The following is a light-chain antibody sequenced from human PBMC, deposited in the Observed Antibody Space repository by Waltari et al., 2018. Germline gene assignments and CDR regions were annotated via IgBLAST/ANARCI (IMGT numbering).Light chain of an antibody. J-gene: IGKJ4*01. CDR1: QGMASN. Sequence: IQLTQSECSLSASVGDRVTITCRASQGMASNLAWYQQKPWKAPALLIYAASTLQTGVPSRFSGSGSGTDFTLTISSRQPEDLAVYHCQQHHSYPLTFGVGTTGDI. CDR2: AAS. V-gene: IGKV1-9*01. CDR3: QQHHSYPLT.